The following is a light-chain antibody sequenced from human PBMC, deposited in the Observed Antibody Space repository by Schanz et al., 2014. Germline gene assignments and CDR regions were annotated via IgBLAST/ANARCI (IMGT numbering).Light chain of an antibody. CDR2: EDT. CDR1: SSDVGGYNY. Sequence: QSALTQPASVSGSPGQSVTISCTGTSSDVGGYNYVSWYQQHPGKAPKLMIYEDTKRPSGVPDRFSGSKSGNTASLTISGVQAEDEADYYCCSYAGSSTWVFGGGTKLTVL. J-gene: IGLJ3*02. CDR3: CSYAGSSTWV. V-gene: IGLV2-23*01.